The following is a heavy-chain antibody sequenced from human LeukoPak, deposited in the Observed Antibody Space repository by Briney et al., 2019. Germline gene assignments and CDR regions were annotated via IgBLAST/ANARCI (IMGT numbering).Heavy chain of an antibody. D-gene: IGHD3-10*01. J-gene: IGHJ6*03. V-gene: IGHV6-1*01. CDR3: AREPTVSGSYYGYYCMDV. Sequence: SQTLSLTCAISGDSVSSNSAAWNWIRQSPSRGLEWLGRTYYRSKWYNDYAVSVKSRITINPDTSKNQFSLQLNSVTPEDTAVYYCAREPTVSGSYYGYYCMDVWGKGTTVTVSS. CDR1: GDSVSSNSAA. CDR2: TYYRSKWYN.